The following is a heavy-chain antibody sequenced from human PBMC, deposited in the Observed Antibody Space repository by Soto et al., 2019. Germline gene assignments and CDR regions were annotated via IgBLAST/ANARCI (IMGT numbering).Heavy chain of an antibody. J-gene: IGHJ4*02. CDR2: IIPIFGTA. D-gene: IGHD3-22*01. V-gene: IGHV1-69*13. Sequence: SVKVSCKASGGTFSSYAISWVRQAPGQGLEWMGGIIPIFGTANYAQKFQGRVTITADESTSTAYMELSSLRSEDTAVYYCAARVGAMIVVAHPDYWGQGSMVIVSS. CDR3: AARVGAMIVVAHPDY. CDR1: GGTFSSYA.